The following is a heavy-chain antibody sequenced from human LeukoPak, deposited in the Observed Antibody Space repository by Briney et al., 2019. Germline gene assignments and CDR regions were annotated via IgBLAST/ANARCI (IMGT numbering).Heavy chain of an antibody. V-gene: IGHV1-2*02. CDR3: ARADIVVVPANLDY. J-gene: IGHJ4*02. D-gene: IGHD2-2*01. CDR2: INPNSGGT. Sequence: ASVKVSCTASGYTFTGYYTHWVRQAPGQGLEWMGWINPNSGGTNYAQKFQGRVTMTRDTSISTAYMELSRLRSDDTAVYYCARADIVVVPANLDYWGQGTLVTVSS. CDR1: GYTFTGYY.